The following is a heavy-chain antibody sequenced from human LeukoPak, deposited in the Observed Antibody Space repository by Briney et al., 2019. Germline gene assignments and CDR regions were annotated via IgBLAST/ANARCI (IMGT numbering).Heavy chain of an antibody. CDR2: IYHSGRT. D-gene: IGHD6-19*01. J-gene: IGHJ4*02. V-gene: IGHV4-30-2*01. CDR1: GGSITSGEYF. Sequence: SQTLSLTCDVSGGSITSGEYFWSWIRQPPGKGLEWIGYIYHSGRTSYNPPLKSRVTISVDRPKNQFSLRVSSVIAADTAVYCCARVAVSALYYFDYWGQGTLVTVSS. CDR3: ARVAVSALYYFDY.